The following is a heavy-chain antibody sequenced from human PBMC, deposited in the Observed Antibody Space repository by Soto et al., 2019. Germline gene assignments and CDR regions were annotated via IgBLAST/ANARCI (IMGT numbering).Heavy chain of an antibody. CDR1: GGSISSGGYY. J-gene: IGHJ4*02. CDR2: IYYSGST. D-gene: IGHD3-3*01. CDR3: ARAPPYYDFWSGYPGLFDY. V-gene: IGHV4-31*03. Sequence: SETLSLTCTVSGGSISSGGYYWSWIRQHPGKGLEWIGYIYYSGSTYYNPSLKSRVTISVDTSKNQFSLKLSSVTAADTAVYYCARAPPYYDFWSGYPGLFDYWGQGTLVTSPQ.